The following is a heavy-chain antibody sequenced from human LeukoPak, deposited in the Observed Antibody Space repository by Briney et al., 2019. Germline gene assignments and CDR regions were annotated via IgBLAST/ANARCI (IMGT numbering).Heavy chain of an antibody. CDR1: GYTFTSYG. D-gene: IGHD6-13*01. CDR3: ARDSASVQYSSSCPYAFDI. Sequence: ASVKVSCKASGYTFTSYGISWERQAPGQGLEWMGWISAYNGNTNYAQKLQGRVTMTTDTSTSTAYMELRSLRSDDTAVYYCARDSASVQYSSSCPYAFDIWGQGTMVTVSS. J-gene: IGHJ3*02. V-gene: IGHV1-18*01. CDR2: ISAYNGNT.